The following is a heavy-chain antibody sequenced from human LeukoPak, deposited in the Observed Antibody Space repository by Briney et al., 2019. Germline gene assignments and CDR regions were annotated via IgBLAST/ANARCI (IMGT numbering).Heavy chain of an antibody. V-gene: IGHV1-2*02. CDR3: ARAVPQLTSSASDSFHI. J-gene: IGHJ3*02. Sequence: ASVKVSCKASGYTFTGYYMHWVRQAPGQGLEWMGWINPNSGGTNYAQKFQGRVTMTRDTSISTAYMELSRLRSDDTAVYYCARAVPQLTSSASDSFHIWGQGTMVTVSS. D-gene: IGHD1-1*01. CDR2: INPNSGGT. CDR1: GYTFTGYY.